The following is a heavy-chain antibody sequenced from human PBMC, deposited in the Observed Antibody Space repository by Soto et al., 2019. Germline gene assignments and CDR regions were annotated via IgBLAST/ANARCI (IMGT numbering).Heavy chain of an antibody. V-gene: IGHV1-8*01. Sequence: QVQLVQSGAEVKKPGASVKVSCKASGYTFTSYDINWVRQATGQGLEWMGWMNPNSGNTGYAQKFQGRVTMTRNTSISTAYMELSSLRSQDTAVYYWARPYGGGSSMSGHDAFDIWGQGTMVTVSS. CDR3: ARPYGGGSSMSGHDAFDI. J-gene: IGHJ3*02. CDR1: GYTFTSYD. CDR2: MNPNSGNT. D-gene: IGHD6-6*01.